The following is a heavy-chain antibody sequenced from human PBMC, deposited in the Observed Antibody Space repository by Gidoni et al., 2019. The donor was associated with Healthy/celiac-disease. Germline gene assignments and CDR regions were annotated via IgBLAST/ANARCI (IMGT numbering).Heavy chain of an antibody. D-gene: IGHD3-3*01. J-gene: IGHJ4*02. CDR3: TRGYDFWLFDY. CDR1: GFTFGDYA. V-gene: IGHV3-49*04. Sequence: EVQLVESGGGLVQPGRSLRLSCTASGFTFGDYAMSWVRQAPGKGLEWVGFIRSKAYGGTTEYAASVKGRFTISRDDSKSIAYLQMNSLKTEDTAVYYCTRGYDFWLFDYWGQGTLVTVSS. CDR2: IRSKAYGGTT.